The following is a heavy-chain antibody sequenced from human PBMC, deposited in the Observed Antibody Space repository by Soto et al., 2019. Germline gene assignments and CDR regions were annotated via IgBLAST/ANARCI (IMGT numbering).Heavy chain of an antibody. D-gene: IGHD6-13*01. Sequence: QVQLVQSGAEVKKPGASVKVSCKASGYTFTSYGISWVRQAPGQGLEWMGWISAYNGNTNYAQKLQGRVTMTTDTSTSTAYMELRSLRSDATAVYYCAREWEGIEAAGKLNWYFDLWGRGTLVTVSS. CDR2: ISAYNGNT. CDR3: AREWEGIEAAGKLNWYFDL. J-gene: IGHJ2*01. CDR1: GYTFTSYG. V-gene: IGHV1-18*01.